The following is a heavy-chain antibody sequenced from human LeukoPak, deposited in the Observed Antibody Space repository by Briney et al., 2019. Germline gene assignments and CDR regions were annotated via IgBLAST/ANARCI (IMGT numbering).Heavy chain of an antibody. V-gene: IGHV3-30*02. CDR3: AKDIANPRNTAMAYFDY. Sequence: GGALRLSCAASGFTFSSYGMHWVRQAPGKGLGGVAFLRYDGSNKYYADSVKGRFTISRDNSKNTLYLQMNSLRAEDTAVYYCAKDIANPRNTAMAYFDYWGQGTLVTVSS. CDR1: GFTFSSYG. J-gene: IGHJ4*02. CDR2: LRYDGSNK. D-gene: IGHD5-18*01.